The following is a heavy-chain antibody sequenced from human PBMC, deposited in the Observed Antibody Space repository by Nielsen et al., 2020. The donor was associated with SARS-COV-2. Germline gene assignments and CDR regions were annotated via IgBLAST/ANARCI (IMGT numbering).Heavy chain of an antibody. D-gene: IGHD2-21*02. Sequence: GESLKIFCAASGFTFSSYGMHWVRQAPGKGLEWVAVIWYDGSNKYYADSVKGRFTISRDNSKNTLYLQMNSLRAEDTAVYYCARGREAYCGGDCHYMDVWGKGTTVTVSS. J-gene: IGHJ6*03. CDR2: IWYDGSNK. CDR1: GFTFSSYG. V-gene: IGHV3-33*01. CDR3: ARGREAYCGGDCHYMDV.